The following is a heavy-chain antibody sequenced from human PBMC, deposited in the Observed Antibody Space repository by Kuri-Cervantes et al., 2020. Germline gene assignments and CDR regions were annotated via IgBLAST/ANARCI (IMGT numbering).Heavy chain of an antibody. V-gene: IGHV5-51*01. CDR2: IYPGDSDT. D-gene: IGHD4-17*01. Sequence: ESLKISCKGSGYSFTSYWIGWVRQMPGKGLEWMGIIYPGDSDTRYSPSFQGQVTISADKSISTAYLQWSSLKASDTAMYYCARRGVTTLYYYYMDVWGKGTTVTVSS. CDR1: GYSFTSYW. CDR3: ARRGVTTLYYYYMDV. J-gene: IGHJ6*03.